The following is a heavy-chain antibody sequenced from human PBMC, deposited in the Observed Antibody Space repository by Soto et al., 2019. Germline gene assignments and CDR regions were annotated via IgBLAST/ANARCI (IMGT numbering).Heavy chain of an antibody. J-gene: IGHJ6*03. D-gene: IGHD3-10*01. V-gene: IGHV4-39*01. CDR1: GGSISSSSYY. Sequence: SETLSLTCTVSGGSISSSSYYWGWIRQPPGKGLEWIGSIYYSGSTYYNPSLKSRVTISVDTSKTQFSLKLSSVTAADTAVYYCASPAMVRGVPRLGYYMDVWGKGTTVTVSS. CDR2: IYYSGST. CDR3: ASPAMVRGVPRLGYYMDV.